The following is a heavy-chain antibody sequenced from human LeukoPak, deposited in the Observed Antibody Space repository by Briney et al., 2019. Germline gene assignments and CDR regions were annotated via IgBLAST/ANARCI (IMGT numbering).Heavy chain of an antibody. Sequence: GGSLRLSCAASGFTFSSYSMDWVRQAPGKGLEWVSYISSSSSTIYYADSVKGRFTISRDNAKNSLYLQMNSLRAEDTAVYYCARHLWFGELFTGMDVWGQGTTVTVSS. CDR1: GFTFSSYS. CDR2: ISSSSSTI. CDR3: ARHLWFGELFTGMDV. D-gene: IGHD3-10*01. V-gene: IGHV3-48*01. J-gene: IGHJ6*02.